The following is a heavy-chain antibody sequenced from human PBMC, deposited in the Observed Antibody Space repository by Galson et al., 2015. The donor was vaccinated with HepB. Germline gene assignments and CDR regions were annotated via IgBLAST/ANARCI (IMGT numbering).Heavy chain of an antibody. CDR1: RFTFDDYA. CDR2: ISWNSGSI. J-gene: IGHJ3*02. V-gene: IGHV3-9*01. CDR3: AKDIEGRGSWYNGDAFDI. Sequence: SLRLSCAGSRFTFDDYAMHWVRQAPGKGLEWVSGISWNSGSIDYADSVKGRFAISRDNAKNSLYLQMNSLRAEDTALHYCAKDIEGRGSWYNGDAFDIWGQGTMVTVSS. D-gene: IGHD6-13*01.